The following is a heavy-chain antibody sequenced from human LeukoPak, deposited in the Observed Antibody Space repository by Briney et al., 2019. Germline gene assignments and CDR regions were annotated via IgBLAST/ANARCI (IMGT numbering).Heavy chain of an antibody. J-gene: IGHJ4*02. Sequence: SETLSLTCTVSGDSISGYYWSWIRQPPGKGLEWIGYVFSSGTTNYNPSLKGRVTLLVDTSKNQFSLELSSVTAADTAVYYCARSGRGAAGTRYISDFWGQGTLVTVSS. D-gene: IGHD6-13*01. V-gene: IGHV4-59*01. CDR3: ARSGRGAAGTRYISDF. CDR1: GDSISGYY. CDR2: VFSSGTT.